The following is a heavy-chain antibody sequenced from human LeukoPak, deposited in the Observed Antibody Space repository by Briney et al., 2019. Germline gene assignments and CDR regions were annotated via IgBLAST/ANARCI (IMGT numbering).Heavy chain of an antibody. D-gene: IGHD3-16*02. V-gene: IGHV4-39*01. J-gene: IGHJ5*02. CDR3: ARSDPLADWFDP. CDR2: IYYSGST. CDR1: GGSISSSSYY. Sequence: SXXLSLTCTVSGGSISSSSYYWGWIRQPPGKGLEWIGSIYYSGSTYYNPSLKSRVTISVDTSKNQFSLKLSSVTAADTAVYYCARSDPLADWFDPWGQGTLVTVSS.